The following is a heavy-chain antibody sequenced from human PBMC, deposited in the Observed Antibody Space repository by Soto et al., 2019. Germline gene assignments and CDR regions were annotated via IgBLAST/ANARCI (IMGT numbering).Heavy chain of an antibody. V-gene: IGHV3-7*01. CDR2: IKEDGSNK. J-gene: IGHJ6*02. CDR3: ARSFMVADHYYYGMDV. Sequence: GGSLRLSCAASGFTFSTYWMSWVRQAPGKGLEWVANIKEDGSNKYYADSVKGRFTISRDNSKNTLYLQMNSLRAEDTAVYYCARSFMVADHYYYGMDVWGQGTTVTVSS. CDR1: GFTFSTYW. D-gene: IGHD6-19*01.